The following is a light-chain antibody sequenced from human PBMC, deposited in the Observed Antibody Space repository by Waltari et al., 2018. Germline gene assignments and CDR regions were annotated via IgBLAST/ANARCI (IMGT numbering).Light chain of an antibody. CDR1: QSVLFSSNNKNY. V-gene: IGKV4-1*01. J-gene: IGKJ2*01. CDR2: WAS. Sequence: DIVMTQSPDSLTVSLGERATINCKSSQSVLFSSNNKNYLAWYQQKPGQPPKLLIYWASTRESGVPDRFSGSGSGTDFPFTISSLQAEDVAVYYCQQYYDTLYTFGQGTKLEIK. CDR3: QQYYDTLYT.